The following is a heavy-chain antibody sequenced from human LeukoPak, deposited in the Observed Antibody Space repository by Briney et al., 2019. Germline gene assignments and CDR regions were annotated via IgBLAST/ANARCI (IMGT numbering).Heavy chain of an antibody. V-gene: IGHV3-53*01. CDR1: GFTVSSNY. CDR2: IYSGGST. CDR3: AITGTTSVDY. Sequence: PGGSLGLSSAASGFTVSSNYMSWVRQAPGKGLEWVSVIYSGGSTYYADSVKGRFTISRDNSKNTLYLQMNSLRAEDTAVYYCAITGTTSVDYWGQGTLVTVSS. J-gene: IGHJ4*02. D-gene: IGHD1-7*01.